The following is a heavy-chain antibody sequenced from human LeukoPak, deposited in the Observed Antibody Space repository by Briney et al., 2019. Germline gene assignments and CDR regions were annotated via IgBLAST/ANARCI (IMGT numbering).Heavy chain of an antibody. CDR1: GFTFSSYA. V-gene: IGHV3-30*04. J-gene: IGHJ4*02. D-gene: IGHD3-9*01. CDR3: ARDKFDISTGIFDY. Sequence: GRSLRLSCAASGFTFSSYAMHWVRQAPGKGLEWVAVISYDGSNKYYADSVKGRFTISSDNSKNTLYLQMNSLRAEDTAVYYCARDKFDISTGIFDYWGQGTLVTVSS. CDR2: ISYDGSNK.